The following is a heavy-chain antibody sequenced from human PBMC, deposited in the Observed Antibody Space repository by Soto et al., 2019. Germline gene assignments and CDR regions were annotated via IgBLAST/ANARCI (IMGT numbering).Heavy chain of an antibody. Sequence: QVQLVQSGAEVKKPGASVKVSCKVSGYTLTELSMHWVRQAPGKGLEWMGGFDPEDGETIYAQKFQGRVTMTEDTSTDTAYMELSSLRSEDTAVYYCATVDPYSSRGDYYYYGMDVWGQGTTVTVSS. V-gene: IGHV1-24*01. CDR3: ATVDPYSSRGDYYYYGMDV. J-gene: IGHJ6*02. D-gene: IGHD6-13*01. CDR1: GYTLTELS. CDR2: FDPEDGET.